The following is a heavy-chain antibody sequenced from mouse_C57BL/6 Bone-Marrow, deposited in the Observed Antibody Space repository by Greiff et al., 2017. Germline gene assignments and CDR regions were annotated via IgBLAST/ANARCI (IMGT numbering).Heavy chain of an antibody. CDR3: ARENGNYPWYFYV. D-gene: IGHD2-1*01. J-gene: IGHJ1*03. Sequence: VQLQQSGPGLVKPSQSLSLTCSVTGYSITSGYYWNWIRQFPGNKLEWMGYISYDGSNNYNPSLKNRISITRDTSKNQFFLKLNSVTTEDTATYYCARENGNYPWYFYVWGTGTTVTVSS. V-gene: IGHV3-6*01. CDR2: ISYDGSN. CDR1: GYSITSGYY.